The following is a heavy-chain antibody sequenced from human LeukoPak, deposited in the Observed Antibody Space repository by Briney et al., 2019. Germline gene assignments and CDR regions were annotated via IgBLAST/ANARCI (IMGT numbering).Heavy chain of an antibody. V-gene: IGHV3-30*04. CDR2: ISYDGSNK. Sequence: GGSLRLSCAASGFTFSSYAMHWVRQAPGKGLEWVAVISYDGSNKYYADSVKGRFTISRDNSKNTLYLQMNSLRAEDTAVYYCARGGSGYYSGHDAFDIWGQGTMVTVSS. D-gene: IGHD3-22*01. J-gene: IGHJ3*02. CDR3: ARGGSGYYSGHDAFDI. CDR1: GFTFSSYA.